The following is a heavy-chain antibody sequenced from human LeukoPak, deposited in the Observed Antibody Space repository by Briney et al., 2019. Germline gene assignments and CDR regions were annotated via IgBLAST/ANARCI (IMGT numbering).Heavy chain of an antibody. CDR3: ARTIVVPAALYYYYYGMDV. V-gene: IGHV1-8*02. CDR1: GGTFSSYA. Sequence: GSSVKVSCKASGGTFSSYAISWVRQAPGQGLEWMGWMNPNSGNTGYAQKFQGRVTMTRNTSISTAYMELSSLRSEDTAVYYCARTIVVPAALYYYYYGMDVWGQGTTVTVSS. J-gene: IGHJ6*02. D-gene: IGHD2-2*01. CDR2: MNPNSGNT.